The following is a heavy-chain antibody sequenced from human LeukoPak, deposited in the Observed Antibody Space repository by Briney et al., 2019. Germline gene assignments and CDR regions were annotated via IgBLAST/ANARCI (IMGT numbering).Heavy chain of an antibody. Sequence: ASEKVSCKASGYPFTSYPVSWVRQAPGQVIEWMGWISGYNGVTNYAQKFQGRVTMTTDTSTSTGYMELRSLRSDDTAVYYCASSPGGYFQHWGQGTLVTVSS. CDR2: ISGYNGVT. V-gene: IGHV1-18*01. CDR3: ASSPGGYFQH. J-gene: IGHJ1*01. CDR1: GYPFTSYP. D-gene: IGHD3-16*01.